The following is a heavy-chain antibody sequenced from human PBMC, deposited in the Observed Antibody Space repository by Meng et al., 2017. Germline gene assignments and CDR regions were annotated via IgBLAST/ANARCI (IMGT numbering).Heavy chain of an antibody. Sequence: GESLKISCAASGITLSDYYMDWVRQAPGKGLEWVGRTKNKANSYTTEYAASVKGRFTISRDDSKNSLYLQMNSLKTEDTAVYYCARISYSSSWDNWFDPWGQGTLVTVSS. CDR1: GITLSDYY. J-gene: IGHJ5*02. V-gene: IGHV3-72*01. CDR3: ARISYSSSWDNWFDP. CDR2: TKNKANSYTT. D-gene: IGHD6-13*01.